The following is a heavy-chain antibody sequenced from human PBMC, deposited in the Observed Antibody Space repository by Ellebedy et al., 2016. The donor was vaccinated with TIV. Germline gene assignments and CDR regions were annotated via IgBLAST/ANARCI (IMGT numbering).Heavy chain of an antibody. CDR3: AQALYYCGGDCSYNFDY. Sequence: SGPTLVTPKETLSLTCTVSGFSLDNIILGVIWIREPPGKALEWLAHIFSNDKESYITSLKSRLSLSKDSSKSQVVLTMTNVDPVDTATYYCAQALYYCGGDCSYNFDYWGQGALVTVSS. CDR1: GFSLDNIILG. V-gene: IGHV2-26*01. D-gene: IGHD2-21*02. J-gene: IGHJ4*02. CDR2: IFSNDKE.